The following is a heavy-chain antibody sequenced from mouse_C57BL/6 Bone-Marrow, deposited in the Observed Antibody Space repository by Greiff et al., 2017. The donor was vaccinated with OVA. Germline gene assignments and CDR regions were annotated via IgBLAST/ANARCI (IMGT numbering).Heavy chain of an antibody. D-gene: IGHD2-3*01. V-gene: IGHV5-16*01. CDR2: INYDGSST. Sequence: EVKLVESEGGLVQPGSSMKLSCTASGFTFSDYYMAWVRQVPEKGLEWVANINYDGSSTYYLDSLKSRFIISRDNAKNILYLQMSSLKSEDTATYYCARERDGYYAMDYWGQGTSVTVSS. J-gene: IGHJ4*01. CDR3: ARERDGYYAMDY. CDR1: GFTFSDYY.